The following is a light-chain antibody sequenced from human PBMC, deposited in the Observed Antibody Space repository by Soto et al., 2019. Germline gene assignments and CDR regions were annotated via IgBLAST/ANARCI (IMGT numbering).Light chain of an antibody. V-gene: IGLV2-14*01. CDR3: SSYTSSSTLV. CDR2: EVS. J-gene: IGLJ2*01. Sequence: QSALTQPASVSGSPGQSITISCTGTSSDVGGYNYVSWYQHHPGKAPKLMIYEVSNRPSGISNRFSGSKSANTASLTLSGLQAEDEADYYCSSYTSSSTLVFGGGTKLTVL. CDR1: SSDVGGYNY.